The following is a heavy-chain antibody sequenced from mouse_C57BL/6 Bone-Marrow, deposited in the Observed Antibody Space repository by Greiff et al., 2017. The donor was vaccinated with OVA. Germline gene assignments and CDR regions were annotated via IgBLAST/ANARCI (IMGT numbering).Heavy chain of an antibody. D-gene: IGHD1-1*01. J-gene: IGHJ4*01. CDR1: GYTFTGYC. V-gene: IGHV1-76*01. CDR3: ARRATVVAMDY. CDR2: IYPGSGNT. Sequence: VQLQQSGAELVRPGASVKLSCKASGYTFTGYCITWVKQRPGQGLEWIARIYPGSGNTYYNEKFKGKATLTAEKSSSTAYMQLSSLTSEDSAVYFCARRATVVAMDYWGQGTSVTVSS.